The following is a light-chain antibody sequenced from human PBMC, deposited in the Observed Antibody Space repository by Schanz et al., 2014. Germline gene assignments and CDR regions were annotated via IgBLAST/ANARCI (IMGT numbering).Light chain of an antibody. CDR1: SSDVGGYNY. J-gene: IGLJ3*02. Sequence: QSALTQPASVSGSPGQSITISCTGGSSDVGGYNYVSWYQQHAGKAPKLMIYDVTNRPSGVSNRFSGSKSGNTASLTISGLQAEDEADYYCNSYTSSSTRVFGGGTKLTVL. V-gene: IGLV2-14*01. CDR3: NSYTSSSTRV. CDR2: DVT.